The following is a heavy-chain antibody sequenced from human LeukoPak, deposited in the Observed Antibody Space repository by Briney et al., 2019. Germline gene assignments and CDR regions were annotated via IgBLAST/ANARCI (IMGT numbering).Heavy chain of an antibody. D-gene: IGHD4-17*01. CDR1: GFTFSSYV. CDR2: IGGSGGST. CDR3: AKVTVTKTYYFDY. Sequence: GGSLRLSCAASGFTFSSYVMSWVRQAPGKGLEWVSAIGGSGGSTYYADSVKGRLTISRDNSKNTLYLQMNSLRAEDTAVYYCAKVTVTKTYYFDYWGQGTLVTVSS. J-gene: IGHJ4*02. V-gene: IGHV3-23*01.